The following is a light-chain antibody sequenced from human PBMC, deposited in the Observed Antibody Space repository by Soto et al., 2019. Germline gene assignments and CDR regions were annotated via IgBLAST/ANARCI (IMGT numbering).Light chain of an antibody. CDR1: QSISNC. CDR2: KAS. CDR3: QQYNSYSPTT. V-gene: IGKV1-5*03. Sequence: DIQMTQSPSTLSASVGDRVTITCRASQSISNCLAWYQQKPGKAPKLLIYKASSLESGVQSRFSGSGSGTEFTLTISSLQPDDFAPYYCQQYNSYSPTTFGQGTKLEIK. J-gene: IGKJ2*01.